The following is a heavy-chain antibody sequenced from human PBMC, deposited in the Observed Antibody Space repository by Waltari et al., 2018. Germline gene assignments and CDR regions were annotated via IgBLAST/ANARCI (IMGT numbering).Heavy chain of an antibody. CDR3: AIAPPGDRRQYFDL. CDR2: IKQDGSEK. J-gene: IGHJ2*01. D-gene: IGHD7-27*01. Sequence: EVQLVESGGGLVQPGGSLRLSCAASGFTFSSYWMSWVRQAPGKGLEWVANIKQDGSEKYYVDSVKGRFTISRDNAKNSLYLQMNSLRAEDTAVYYCAIAPPGDRRQYFDLWGRGTLVTVSS. V-gene: IGHV3-7*01. CDR1: GFTFSSYW.